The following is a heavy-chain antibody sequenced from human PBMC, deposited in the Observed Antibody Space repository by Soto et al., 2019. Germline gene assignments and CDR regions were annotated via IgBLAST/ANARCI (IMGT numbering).Heavy chain of an antibody. V-gene: IGHV3-23*01. CDR2: ISATGDKT. CDR3: SKDPRYPYGHGLDV. Sequence: GGSLRLSCAPSGFTFSNYAMNWVRQAPGKGLEWVSSISATGDKTYYADSVKGRFTISRDNSKKMLYLQMNTLRAEDTAVYYRSKDPRYPYGHGLDVWGQGTTVTVSS. D-gene: IGHD5-18*01. CDR1: GFTFSNYA. J-gene: IGHJ6*02.